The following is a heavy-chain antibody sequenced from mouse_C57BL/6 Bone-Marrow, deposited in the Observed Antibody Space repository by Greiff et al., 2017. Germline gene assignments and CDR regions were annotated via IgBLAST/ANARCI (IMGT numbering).Heavy chain of an antibody. V-gene: IGHV14-4*01. D-gene: IGHD1-1*01. J-gene: IGHJ4*01. CDR3: TGYGSSSYYAMDY. Sequence: EVQRVESGAELVRPGASVKLSCTASGFNIKDDYMHWVKQRPEQGLEWIGWIDPENGDTEYASKFQGKATITADTSSNTAYLQLSSLTSEDTAVYYCTGYGSSSYYAMDYWGQGTSVTVSS. CDR1: GFNIKDDY. CDR2: IDPENGDT.